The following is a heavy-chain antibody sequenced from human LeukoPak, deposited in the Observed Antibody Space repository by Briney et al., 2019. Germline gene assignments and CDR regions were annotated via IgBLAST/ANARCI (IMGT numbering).Heavy chain of an antibody. CDR3: AKDGYSYGLEYYFDY. J-gene: IGHJ4*02. CDR2: INDGGSST. D-gene: IGHD5-18*01. Sequence: GGSLRLSCTASGLTFSIYAMSWVRQAPGKGLEWVSAINDGGSSTYHADSVKGRFTISRDNSKNTLSLQMNSLRVGDTAVYYCAKDGYSYGLEYYFDYRGQGTLVTVSS. CDR1: GLTFSIYA. V-gene: IGHV3-23*01.